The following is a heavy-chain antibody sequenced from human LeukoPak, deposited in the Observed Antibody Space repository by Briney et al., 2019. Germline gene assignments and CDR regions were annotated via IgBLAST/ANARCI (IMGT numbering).Heavy chain of an antibody. CDR2: IHQSGHT. CDR3: ARHGGFFQDY. D-gene: IGHD3-16*01. V-gene: IGHV4-34*01. Sequence: SETLSLTCAVYGESSSNYYWSWIRQTPGQGLEWIGQIHQSGHTVYNPSLESRVTISIDTSKQQFSLNLISVTAADTAVYFCARHGGFFQDYWGQGTLDTVSS. CDR1: GESSSNYY. J-gene: IGHJ4*02.